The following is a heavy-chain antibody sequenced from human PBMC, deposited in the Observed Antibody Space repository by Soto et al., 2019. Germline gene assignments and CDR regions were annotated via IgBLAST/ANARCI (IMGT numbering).Heavy chain of an antibody. CDR1: GYTFTSYY. Sequence: GASVKVSCKASGYTFTSYYMHWVRQAPGQGLEWMGIINPSGGSTSYAQKFQGRVTMTRDTSTSTVYMELSSLRSEDTAVYYCARDTLPYYYDSSGYKNWFDPWGQGTLVTVS. V-gene: IGHV1-46*01. J-gene: IGHJ5*02. D-gene: IGHD3-22*01. CDR2: INPSGGST. CDR3: ARDTLPYYYDSSGYKNWFDP.